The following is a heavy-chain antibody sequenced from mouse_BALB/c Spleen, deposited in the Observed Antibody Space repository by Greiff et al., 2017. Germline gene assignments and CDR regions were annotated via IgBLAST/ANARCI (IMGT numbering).Heavy chain of an antibody. V-gene: IGHV5-9-3*01. Sequence: EVNLVESGGGLVKPGGSLKLSCAASGFTFSSYAMSWVRQTPEKRLEWVATISSGGSYTYYPDSVKGRFTISRDNAKNTLYLQMSSLRSEDAAIYYCARLRGNWYLDVRGAGTTVTVSS. D-gene: IGHD3-3*01. CDR3: ARLRGNWYLDV. CDR1: GFTFSSYA. J-gene: IGHJ1*01. CDR2: ISSGGSYT.